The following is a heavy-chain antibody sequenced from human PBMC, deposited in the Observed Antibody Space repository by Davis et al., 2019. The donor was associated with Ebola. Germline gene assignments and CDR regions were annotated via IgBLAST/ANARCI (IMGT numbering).Heavy chain of an antibody. D-gene: IGHD4-17*01. CDR1: GFTFSSYA. Sequence: GGSLRLSCAASGFTFSSYAMSWVRQAPGKGLEWVSSFSGSGGDTYYADSVRGRFTISRDNSKNTLYLQMNSLRAEDTAVYYCARDDYGIYYYGMDVWGQGTTVTVSS. CDR2: FSGSGGDT. V-gene: IGHV3-23*01. CDR3: ARDDYGIYYYGMDV. J-gene: IGHJ6*02.